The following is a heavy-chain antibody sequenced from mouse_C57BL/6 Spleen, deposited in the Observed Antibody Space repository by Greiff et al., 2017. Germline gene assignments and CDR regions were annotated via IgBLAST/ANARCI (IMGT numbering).Heavy chain of an antibody. V-gene: IGHV5-6*01. D-gene: IGHD2-5*01. J-gene: IGHJ1*03. CDR3: ARQGGYSNYAWYFDV. Sequence: EVKLLESGGDLVKPGGSLKLSCAASGFTFSSYGMSWVRQTPDKRLEWVATISSGGSYTYYPDSVKGRFTISRDNAKNTLYLQMSSLKSEDTAMYYGARQGGYSNYAWYFDVWGTGTTVTVSS. CDR2: ISSGGSYT. CDR1: GFTFSSYG.